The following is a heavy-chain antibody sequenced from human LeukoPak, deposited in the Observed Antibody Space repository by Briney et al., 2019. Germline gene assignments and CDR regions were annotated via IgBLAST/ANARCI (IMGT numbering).Heavy chain of an antibody. CDR2: INPNSGGT. Sequence: APVKVSCKASGYTFTGYYMHWVRQAPGQGLEWMGWINPNSGGTNYAQKFQGRVTMTRDTSISTAYMELSRLRSDDTAVYYRARRGTYDSSGYSPSHDAFDIWGQGTMVTVSS. V-gene: IGHV1-2*02. CDR1: GYTFTGYY. CDR3: ARRGTYDSSGYSPSHDAFDI. D-gene: IGHD3-22*01. J-gene: IGHJ3*02.